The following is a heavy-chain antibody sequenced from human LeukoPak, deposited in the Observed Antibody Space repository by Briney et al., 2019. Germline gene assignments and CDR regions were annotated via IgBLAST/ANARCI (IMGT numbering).Heavy chain of an antibody. V-gene: IGHV1-46*01. CDR1: GDTFSSYY. CDR2: INPSGGSI. Sequence: ASVKVSCKASGDTFSSYYMHWVRQAPGQGLEWMGIINPSGGSITYAQMFQGRVTMTGDMSTSTVYMELSSLRSEDTAVYYCARGRGYYYYMDVWGKGTTVTVSS. J-gene: IGHJ6*03. CDR3: ARGRGYYYYMDV.